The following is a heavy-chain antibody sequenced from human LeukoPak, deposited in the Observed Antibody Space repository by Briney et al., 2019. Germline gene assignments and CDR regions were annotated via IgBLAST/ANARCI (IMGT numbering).Heavy chain of an antibody. V-gene: IGHV4-30-4*01. Sequence: KSSETLSLTCTVSGGSISSGDYYWSWIRQPPGKGLEWIGYIYYSGSTNYNPSLKSRVTISVDKSKNQFSLKLSSVTAADTAVYYCARVGRSDAFDIWGQGTMVTVSS. CDR3: ARVGRSDAFDI. J-gene: IGHJ3*02. D-gene: IGHD1-1*01. CDR1: GGSISSGDYY. CDR2: IYYSGST.